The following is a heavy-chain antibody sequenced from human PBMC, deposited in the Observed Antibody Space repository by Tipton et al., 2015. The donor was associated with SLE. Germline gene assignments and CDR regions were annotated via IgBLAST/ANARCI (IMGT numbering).Heavy chain of an antibody. CDR2: ISYSGSS. J-gene: IGHJ4*02. CDR3: ARGRTSSYSPWTY. Sequence: TLSLTCSVSDGSITSYYWSWIRQPPGKGLDWIGTISYSGSSNQNPSLKGRVTIFLDTSKNQFSLKLSSVTAADTALYYCARGRTSSYSPWTYWGQGALVTVSS. CDR1: DGSITSYY. D-gene: IGHD3-22*01. V-gene: IGHV4-59*01.